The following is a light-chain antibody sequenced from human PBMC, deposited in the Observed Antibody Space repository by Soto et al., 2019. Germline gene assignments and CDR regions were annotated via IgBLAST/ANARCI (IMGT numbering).Light chain of an antibody. V-gene: IGLV2-11*01. Sequence: QSALTQPRSVSGSPGQSVTISCTGTSSDVGDYNSVSWYQQHPAKAPKLMIYDVNKRPSGVPDRFSGSKSGNTASLTISGLLAGDEADYYCAAWDDSLSVWVFAGGTQLTVL. CDR3: AAWDDSLSVWV. J-gene: IGLJ3*02. CDR2: DVN. CDR1: SSDVGDYNS.